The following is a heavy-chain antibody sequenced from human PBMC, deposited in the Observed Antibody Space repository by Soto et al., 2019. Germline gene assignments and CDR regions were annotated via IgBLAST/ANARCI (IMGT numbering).Heavy chain of an antibody. CDR1: GYTFTSYG. CDR2: ISAYNGNT. D-gene: IGHD3-22*01. J-gene: IGHJ3*02. V-gene: IGHV1-18*01. Sequence: ASVKVSCKASGYTFTSYGTSWVRQAPGQGLEWMGWISAYNGNTNYAQKLQGRVTMTTDTSTSTAYMELRSLRSDDTAVYYCARGGGYDSSGYYSLGAFDIWGQGTMVTVSS. CDR3: ARGGGYDSSGYYSLGAFDI.